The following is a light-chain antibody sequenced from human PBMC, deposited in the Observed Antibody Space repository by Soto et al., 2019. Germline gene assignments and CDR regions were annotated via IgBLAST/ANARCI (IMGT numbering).Light chain of an antibody. CDR1: QSISNW. CDR2: HAS. J-gene: IGKJ1*01. V-gene: IGKV1-5*01. CDR3: QQYNSYS. Sequence: DIHMTQSPSTLPASVGYRFTITCRASQSISNWLAWYQQKTGTAPKLLIYHASTLESGVPSRFSGSGSGTEFTLTISSLQPDDFATYYCQQYNSYSFGQGTKVDIK.